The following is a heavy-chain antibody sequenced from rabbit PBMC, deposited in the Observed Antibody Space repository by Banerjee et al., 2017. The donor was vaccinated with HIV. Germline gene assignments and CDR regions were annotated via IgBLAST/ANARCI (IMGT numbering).Heavy chain of an antibody. CDR1: GFSFSSSYW. V-gene: IGHV1S40*01. Sequence: QSLEESGGDLVKPGASLTLTCTASGFSFSSSYWICWVRQAPGKGLEWIACIYTGDGNTYYASWVNGRFTISSHNAQNTLYLQLNSLTAADTATYFCARDLAGVIGWNFNLWGPGTLVTVS. CDR3: ARDLAGVIGWNFNL. J-gene: IGHJ4*01. D-gene: IGHD4-1*01. CDR2: IYTGDGNT.